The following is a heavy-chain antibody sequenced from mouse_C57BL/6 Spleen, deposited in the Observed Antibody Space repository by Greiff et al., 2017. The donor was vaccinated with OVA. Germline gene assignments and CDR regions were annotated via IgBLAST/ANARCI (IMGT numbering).Heavy chain of an antibody. Sequence: QVQLKQSGAELVRPGASVTLSCKASGYTFTDYEMHWVKQTPVHGLEWIGAIDPETGGTAYKQKFKGKAILTADKSSSTAYMELRSLTSEDSAVYYCTRPYGSSLAWFAYWGQGTLVTVSA. D-gene: IGHD1-1*01. CDR2: IDPETGGT. J-gene: IGHJ3*01. CDR3: TRPYGSSLAWFAY. V-gene: IGHV1-15*01. CDR1: GYTFTDYE.